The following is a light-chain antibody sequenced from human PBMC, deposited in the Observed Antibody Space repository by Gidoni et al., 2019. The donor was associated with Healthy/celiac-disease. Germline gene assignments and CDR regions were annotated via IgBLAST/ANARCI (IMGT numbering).Light chain of an antibody. J-gene: IGKJ3*01. CDR2: DAS. CDR1: QDISNY. CDR3: QQYDNLSLFT. V-gene: IGKV1-33*01. Sequence: DIQMTQSPSSLSASVGDRVTITCQASQDISNYLNWYQQKPGKAPKLLIYDASNLETGVSSRFSGSGSGTDFTFTISSLQPEDIATYYCQQYDNLSLFTFGPGTKVDIK.